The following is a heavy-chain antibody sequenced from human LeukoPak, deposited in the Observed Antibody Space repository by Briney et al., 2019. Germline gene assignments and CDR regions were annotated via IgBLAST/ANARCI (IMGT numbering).Heavy chain of an antibody. CDR2: ISSSGSTR. V-gene: IGHV3-48*03. CDR3: ARLGRYGDYGPSYYGMDV. D-gene: IGHD4-17*01. CDR1: GFTFSSYE. Sequence: GGSLRLSCAASGFTFSSYEINWVRQAPGKGLEWVSYISSSGSTRYYADSVKGRFTISRDNAKNSLYLQMNSLRAEDTAVYYCARLGRYGDYGPSYYGMDVWGQGTTVTVSS. J-gene: IGHJ6*02.